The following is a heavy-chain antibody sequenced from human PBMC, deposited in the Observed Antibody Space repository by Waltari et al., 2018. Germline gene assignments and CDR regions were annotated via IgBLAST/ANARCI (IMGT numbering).Heavy chain of an antibody. J-gene: IGHJ4*02. D-gene: IGHD6-6*01. Sequence: QLQLQESGPGLVKPSETLSLTCTVSGGSISSSSYYWGWIRQPPGKGLEWIGSIYYSGSTYYNPSLKSRVTISVDTSKNQFALELSSVTAADTAVYYCARVTSIAARPWKGEFDYWGQGTLVTVSS. CDR2: IYYSGST. V-gene: IGHV4-39*07. CDR1: GGSISSSSYY. CDR3: ARVTSIAARPWKGEFDY.